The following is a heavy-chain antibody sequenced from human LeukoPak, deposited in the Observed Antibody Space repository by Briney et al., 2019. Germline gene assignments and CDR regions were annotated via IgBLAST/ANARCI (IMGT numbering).Heavy chain of an antibody. Sequence: GASVKVSCKASGYTFTSYGISWVRQAPGQGLEWMGRIIPILGIANYAQKFQGRVTITADKSTSTAYMELSSLRSEDTAVYYCARGPVGATTSNWFDPWGQGTLVTVSS. D-gene: IGHD1-26*01. V-gene: IGHV1-69*04. CDR1: GYTFTSYG. CDR3: ARGPVGATTSNWFDP. CDR2: IIPILGIA. J-gene: IGHJ5*02.